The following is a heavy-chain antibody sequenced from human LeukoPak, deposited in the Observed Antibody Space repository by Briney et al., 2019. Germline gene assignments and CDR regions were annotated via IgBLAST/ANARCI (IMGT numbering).Heavy chain of an antibody. J-gene: IGHJ4*02. Sequence: GGSLRLSSAASGFTFSSYAMNWVRQAPGKGLEWVSTITGRGDYIYYADSVKGRFTISRDDSMNTLYLQMDSLRAEDTAIYSCAKGPAAGIPYYFDYWGQGALVTVSS. D-gene: IGHD6-13*01. CDR2: ITGRGDYI. V-gene: IGHV3-23*01. CDR3: AKGPAAGIPYYFDY. CDR1: GFTFSSYA.